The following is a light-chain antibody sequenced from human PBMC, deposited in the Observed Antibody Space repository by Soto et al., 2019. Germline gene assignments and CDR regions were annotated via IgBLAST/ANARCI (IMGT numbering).Light chain of an antibody. V-gene: IGLV2-14*01. CDR3: SSYRGGSTLV. CDR2: DVH. CDR1: SSDVGGSNY. J-gene: IGLJ2*01. Sequence: QSVLTQPASVSGSPGQWITISCTGTSSDVGGSNYVSWYQQHPGKAPKLMIYDVHNRPSGFSNRFSGSKSGNTASLTISGLQAEDEADYYCSSYRGGSTLVFGRGTKVTVL.